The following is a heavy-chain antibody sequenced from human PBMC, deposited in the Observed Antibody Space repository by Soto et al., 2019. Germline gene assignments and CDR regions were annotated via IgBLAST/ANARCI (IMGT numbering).Heavy chain of an antibody. V-gene: IGHV4-34*01. D-gene: IGHD3-10*01. Sequence: QVHLQQWGAGLLKPSETLSLGCAVYGESFSGYYWNWIRQPPGKGLEWIGEITDSGSANYKPSLASRVTISVDTSKKQFSLRLHSVTAADAAVYYCARRRRGITMVRGTYAMDVWGQGTTVTVSS. CDR1: GESFSGYY. CDR2: ITDSGSA. CDR3: ARRRRGITMVRGTYAMDV. J-gene: IGHJ6*02.